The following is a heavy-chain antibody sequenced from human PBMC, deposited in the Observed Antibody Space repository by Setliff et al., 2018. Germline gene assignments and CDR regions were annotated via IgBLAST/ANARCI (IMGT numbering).Heavy chain of an antibody. CDR3: ARCSSWHGHYPHFNY. D-gene: IGHD6-13*01. Sequence: PGGSLRLSCAASGFTFSSYTMNWVRQAPGKGLEWVTAISSSSTYIFYADSVKGRFTISRDNARNALYLQMNSLRAEDTAVYYCARCSSWHGHYPHFNYWGQGTLVTVSS. J-gene: IGHJ4*02. CDR2: ISSSSTYI. CDR1: GFTFSSYT. V-gene: IGHV3-21*01.